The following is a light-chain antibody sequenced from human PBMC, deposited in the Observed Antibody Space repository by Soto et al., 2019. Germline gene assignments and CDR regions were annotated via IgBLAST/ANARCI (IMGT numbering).Light chain of an antibody. V-gene: IGKV1-33*01. Sequence: DIYMAQSPSSLSASVGDRVTITCQASDDITNYLNWYQQKPGKAPKLLIYDASSLETGVPLRFTGGGSGTNFPFTISGLQPEDIASYYCQQYGNLPLTFGQGTMVEFK. CDR2: DAS. CDR1: DDITNY. CDR3: QQYGNLPLT. J-gene: IGKJ2*01.